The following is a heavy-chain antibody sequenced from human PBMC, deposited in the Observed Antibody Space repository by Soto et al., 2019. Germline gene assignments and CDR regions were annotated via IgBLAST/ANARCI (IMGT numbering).Heavy chain of an antibody. CDR2: ISGSDGKT. J-gene: IGHJ4*02. CDR3: ARWSYLDY. V-gene: IGHV3-23*01. CDR1: GFSFGSYA. D-gene: IGHD3-3*01. Sequence: GGSLRLSCVASGFSFGSYALTWARQAPGKGLEWVSTISGSDGKTFYADAVKGRFSISRDISQSTLYLQMNSLRADDTAIYYCARWSYLDYWGQGTRVTVSS.